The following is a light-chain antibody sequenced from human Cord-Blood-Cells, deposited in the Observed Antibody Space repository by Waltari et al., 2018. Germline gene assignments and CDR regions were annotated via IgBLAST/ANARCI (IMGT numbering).Light chain of an antibody. Sequence: DIQMTQYPSSLSSSVRYSVTITCRASQRISSYLNWYQQKTGTDPQLLLYAASSLQSGVAPRLSRRGSGKDGTLTISSMQPEEFSTYYCQQSYSNHITFGQGTRLEIK. J-gene: IGKJ5*01. CDR3: QQSYSNHIT. V-gene: IGKV1-39*01. CDR1: QRISSY. CDR2: AAS.